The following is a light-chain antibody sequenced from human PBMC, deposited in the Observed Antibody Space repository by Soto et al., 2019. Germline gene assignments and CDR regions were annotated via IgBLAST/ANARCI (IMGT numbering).Light chain of an antibody. V-gene: IGKV3-15*01. J-gene: IGKJ2*01. CDR1: QNINNN. CDR2: GAT. Sequence: MMTQSPATLSVSPGERATLSCRAGQNINNNLAWYQKKPGQAPRLLIYGATTRATGIPARFSGSGSETEFTLTISSLQSEDFAVYYCQQYYTWPPYTFGQGTKLEIK. CDR3: QQYYTWPPYT.